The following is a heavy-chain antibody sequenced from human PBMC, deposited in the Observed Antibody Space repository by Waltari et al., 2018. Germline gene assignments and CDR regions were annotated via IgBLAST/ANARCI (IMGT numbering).Heavy chain of an antibody. CDR2: IYYSGST. CDR3: ASETTYSAVDI. V-gene: IGHV4-39*07. D-gene: IGHD4-17*01. Sequence: QLQLQESGPGLVKPSETLSLPCPVPGAPISSSSYYWGWIRQPPGKGLEWIGSIYYSGSTYYTPYLKSRVTISVDTSKNQFSLKLGSVTAADTAGYYCASETTYSAVDIWGQGTMVTVSS. CDR1: GAPISSSSYY. J-gene: IGHJ3*02.